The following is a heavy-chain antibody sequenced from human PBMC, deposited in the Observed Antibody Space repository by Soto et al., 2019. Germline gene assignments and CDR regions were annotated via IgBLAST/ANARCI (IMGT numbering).Heavy chain of an antibody. D-gene: IGHD6-25*01. Sequence: GESLKISCKGSGYSFSLYWIGWVRQMPGKGLEWMGIIYPGDSTTKYSPSFQGQVTISADKSINTAYLQWNSLRASDTAVYYCAKHVWRGISAPGTLFDNWGQGTLVTVSS. J-gene: IGHJ4*02. V-gene: IGHV5-51*01. CDR2: IYPGDSTT. CDR3: AKHVWRGISAPGTLFDN. CDR1: GYSFSLYW.